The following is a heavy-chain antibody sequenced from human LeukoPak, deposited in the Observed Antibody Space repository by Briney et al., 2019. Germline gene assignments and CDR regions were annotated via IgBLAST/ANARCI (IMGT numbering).Heavy chain of an antibody. Sequence: SETLSLTCTVSGYSISSGYYWGWIRQPAGKGLEWIGRIYTSGSTNYNPSLKSRVTISVDTSKNQFSLKLSSVTAADTAVYYCARVVGDYYDSSGVFDYWGQGTLVTVSS. CDR2: IYTSGST. J-gene: IGHJ4*02. CDR3: ARVVGDYYDSSGVFDY. V-gene: IGHV4-61*02. D-gene: IGHD3-22*01. CDR1: GYSISSGYY.